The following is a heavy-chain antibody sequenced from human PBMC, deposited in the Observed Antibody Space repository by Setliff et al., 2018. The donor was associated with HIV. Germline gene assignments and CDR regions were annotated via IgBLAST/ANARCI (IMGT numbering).Heavy chain of an antibody. CDR1: AYSLSGGYY. J-gene: IGHJ4*02. CDR3: ARLGSDYYDSSGYLYYFDY. D-gene: IGHD3-22*01. Sequence: SETLSLTCAVSAYSLSGGYYWGWIRQPPGKGLEWIGSIYHSGSTYYNPSLKSRVTLSVDTSKNQFSLKLSSVTAADTAVYYCARLGSDYYDSSGYLYYFDYWGQGTLVTVSS. V-gene: IGHV4-38-2*01. CDR2: IYHSGST.